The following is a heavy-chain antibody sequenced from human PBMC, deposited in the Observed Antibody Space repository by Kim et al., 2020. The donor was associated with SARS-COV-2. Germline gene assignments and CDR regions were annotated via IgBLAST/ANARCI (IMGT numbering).Heavy chain of an antibody. CDR1: GFTFSYYI. D-gene: IGHD6-13*01. CDR3: AIGRAAAGTGLLDY. Sequence: GGSLRLSCAASGFTFSYYIMNWVRQAPGKGLEWVSSISRSDSYIYYADSVKGRFTISRDNTKNSLYLQMNSLRVEDTAVYYCAIGRAAAGTGLLDYWGQGTLVTVSS. V-gene: IGHV3-21*01. CDR2: ISRSDSYI. J-gene: IGHJ4*02.